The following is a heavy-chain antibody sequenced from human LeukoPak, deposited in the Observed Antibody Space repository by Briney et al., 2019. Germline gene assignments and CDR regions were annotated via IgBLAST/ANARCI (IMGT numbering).Heavy chain of an antibody. CDR3: YVWGSYRYIDY. CDR2: INPSGGST. CDR1: GYTFTSYY. Sequence: ASVKVSCKASGYTFTSYYMHWVRQAPGQGLEWMGIINPSGGSTSYAQKFQGRVTMTRDTSTSTVYMELSSLRSEDTAVYYCYVWGSYRYIDYWGQGTLVTVSS. J-gene: IGHJ4*02. D-gene: IGHD3-16*02. V-gene: IGHV1-46*01.